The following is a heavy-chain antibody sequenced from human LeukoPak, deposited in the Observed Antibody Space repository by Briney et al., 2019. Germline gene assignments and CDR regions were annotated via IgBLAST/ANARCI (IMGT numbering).Heavy chain of an antibody. V-gene: IGHV1-69*13. CDR3: AREETHSSSLYYFDY. CDR1: GGTFSSYA. Sequence: SVKVSCKASGGTFSSYAISWVRQAPGQGLEWMGGIIPIFGTANYAQKFQGRVTITADESTSTAYMELSSLRSEDTAVYYCAREETHSSSLYYFDYWGQGTLVTVSS. J-gene: IGHJ4*02. D-gene: IGHD6-13*01. CDR2: IIPIFGTA.